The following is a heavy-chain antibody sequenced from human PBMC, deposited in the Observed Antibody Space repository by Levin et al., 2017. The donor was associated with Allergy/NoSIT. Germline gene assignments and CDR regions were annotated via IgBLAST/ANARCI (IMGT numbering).Heavy chain of an antibody. Sequence: GGSLRLSCAASGFTFDDYAMHWVRQTPGKGLEWVSGISWNSGNIGYADSVKGRFTISRDNAKNSLYLQMNSLRAEDTALYYCAKDIRSTSCSLGYYGVDVWGQGTTVTVSS. CDR3: AKDIRSTSCSLGYYGVDV. CDR1: GFTFDDYA. D-gene: IGHD2-2*01. CDR2: ISWNSGNI. J-gene: IGHJ6*02. V-gene: IGHV3-9*01.